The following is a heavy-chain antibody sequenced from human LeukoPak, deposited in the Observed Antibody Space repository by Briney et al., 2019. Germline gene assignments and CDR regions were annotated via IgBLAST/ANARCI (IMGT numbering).Heavy chain of an antibody. CDR1: GYTFTSYD. J-gene: IGHJ5*02. CDR2: MNPNSGNT. V-gene: IGHV1-8*01. Sequence: ASVKVSCKASGYTFTSYDINWVRQATGQGLEWMGWMNPNSGNTGYAQKFQGRVTITADESTSTAYMELSSLRSEDTAVYYCARGLAYSHKENWFDPWGQGTLVTVSS. CDR3: ARGLAYSHKENWFDP. D-gene: IGHD2-15*01.